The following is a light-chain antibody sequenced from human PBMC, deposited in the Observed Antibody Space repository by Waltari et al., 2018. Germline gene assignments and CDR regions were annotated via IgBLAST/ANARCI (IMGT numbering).Light chain of an antibody. CDR3: QQSGT. Sequence: DIQMTQSPSSLSASVGDRVTISCQASQDIRNYLNWYKHKPGKAPKLLIYDASNLKTGCPSRFTGRGSGTNFTFTINSLQPEDIATYYCQQSGTFGQGTRLEIK. CDR2: DAS. J-gene: IGKJ5*01. V-gene: IGKV1-33*01. CDR1: QDIRNY.